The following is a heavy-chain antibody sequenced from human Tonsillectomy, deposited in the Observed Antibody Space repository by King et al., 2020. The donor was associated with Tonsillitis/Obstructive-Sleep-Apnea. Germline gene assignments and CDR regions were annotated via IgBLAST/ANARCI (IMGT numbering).Heavy chain of an antibody. CDR1: GYTFTSYD. Sequence: VQLVESGAEVKKPGASVKVSCKASGYTFTSYDITWVRQAPGQALEWMGWSRPNNGDTNYAQKLQGRVTMTSDTSTTTAYMELRSLRSDDTAVYYCARDYYDSSGYYHGYFQHWGQGTLVTVYS. CDR2: SRPNNGDT. V-gene: IGHV1-18*01. J-gene: IGHJ1*01. D-gene: IGHD3-22*01. CDR3: ARDYYDSSGYYHGYFQH.